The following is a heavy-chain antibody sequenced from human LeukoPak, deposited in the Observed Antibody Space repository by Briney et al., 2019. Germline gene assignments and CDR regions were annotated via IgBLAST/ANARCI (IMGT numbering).Heavy chain of an antibody. J-gene: IGHJ4*02. Sequence: PGGSLRLSCAASGFTFSSYAMSWVRQAPGKGLEWVSAISGSGGSTYYADSVKGRFTISRDNSKNTLYLQMNSLRAEDTAVYYCAKDCSSTSCYNHKRFDYWGQGTLVTVSS. CDR1: GFTFSSYA. V-gene: IGHV3-23*01. D-gene: IGHD2-2*02. CDR2: ISGSGGST. CDR3: AKDCSSTSCYNHKRFDY.